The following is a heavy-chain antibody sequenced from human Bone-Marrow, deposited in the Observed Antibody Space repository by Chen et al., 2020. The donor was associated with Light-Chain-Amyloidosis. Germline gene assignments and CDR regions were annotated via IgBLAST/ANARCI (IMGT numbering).Heavy chain of an antibody. Sequence: EVQLEQPGPEVQKPGESLQISCKGSGYTFPNYWIGWVRQMPGKGLEWMGVIYPDDSDARYSPSFEGQVTISADKSITTAYLQWRSLQASDTAMYYCARRRDGYNFDYWGQGTLVTVSS. CDR2: IYPDDSDA. CDR1: GYTFPNYW. J-gene: IGHJ4*02. CDR3: ARRRDGYNFDY. D-gene: IGHD5-12*01. V-gene: IGHV5-51*01.